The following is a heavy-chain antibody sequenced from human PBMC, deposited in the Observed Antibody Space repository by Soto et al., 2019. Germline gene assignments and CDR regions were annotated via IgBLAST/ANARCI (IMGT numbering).Heavy chain of an antibody. CDR1: GFAFNSYS. Sequence: EVQLVESGGGLVQPGGSLSLSYAASGFAFNSYSVNWVRQAPGKGLEWVSYISSGGSIIYYADSVKGRFTISRDDAKNSLYLQMNSLRDEDTAVYYCSRGVSGYHVVYGMDVWGQGTTVTVSS. V-gene: IGHV3-48*02. D-gene: IGHD6-25*01. CDR3: SRGVSGYHVVYGMDV. CDR2: ISSGGSII. J-gene: IGHJ6*02.